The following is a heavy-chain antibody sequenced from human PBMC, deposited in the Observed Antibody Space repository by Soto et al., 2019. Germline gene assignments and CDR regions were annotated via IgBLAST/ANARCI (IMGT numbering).Heavy chain of an antibody. Sequence: QVTVKESGPVLVKPTETLTLTCTVSGFSLSNAGLGVSWIRQPPGKALEWLAHIFSNDEKSYTTSLKSRPTISKHTSKTEVVLTMTTMDPVDTATYYCASTYSTSWYWFVPWGQGTLVTVS. CDR1: GFSLSNAGLG. D-gene: IGHD6-13*01. CDR3: ASTYSTSWYWFVP. CDR2: IFSNDEK. V-gene: IGHV2-26*04. J-gene: IGHJ5*02.